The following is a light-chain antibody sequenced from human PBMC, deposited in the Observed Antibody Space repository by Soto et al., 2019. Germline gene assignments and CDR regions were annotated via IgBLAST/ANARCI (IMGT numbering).Light chain of an antibody. Sequence: EIVLTQSPGTLSLSPGERATLCCRASQSVSSSYLAWYQQRPGQAPRLLIYGTSSRATGIPDRFSGSGSGTDFTLTISRLEPEDFAVYFCQRYGSSPLITFGQGTKVDIK. CDR2: GTS. V-gene: IGKV3-20*01. J-gene: IGKJ1*01. CDR1: QSVSSSY. CDR3: QRYGSSPLIT.